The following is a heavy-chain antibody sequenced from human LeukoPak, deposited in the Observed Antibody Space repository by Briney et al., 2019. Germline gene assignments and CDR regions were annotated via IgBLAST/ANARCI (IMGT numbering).Heavy chain of an antibody. J-gene: IGHJ4*02. CDR3: AGGSGWSIDY. Sequence: GGAPRLSCTASGVTFRGDWMNWVREAPGEGLECVAIIKQDGGEKFYGESVKGRFTISRDNAKSSIYLQINSLRAEDTAVYYCAGGSGWSIDYWGQGRLVTVSS. V-gene: IGHV3-7*04. CDR2: IKQDGGEK. D-gene: IGHD2-15*01. CDR1: GVTFRGDW.